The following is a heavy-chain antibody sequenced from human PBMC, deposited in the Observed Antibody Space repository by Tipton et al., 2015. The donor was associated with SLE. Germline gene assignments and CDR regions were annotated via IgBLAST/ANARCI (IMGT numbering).Heavy chain of an antibody. CDR1: GFTFSSYE. J-gene: IGHJ4*02. CDR3: ATFWSGYPFDY. V-gene: IGHV3-48*03. D-gene: IGHD3-3*01. Sequence: GSLRLSCAASGFTFSSYEMNWVRQAPGKGLKWVSYISSSGGSTYYADSVKGRFTISRDNSKNTLYLQMNSLRAEDTAVYYCATFWSGYPFDYWGQGTLVTVSS. CDR2: ISSSGGST.